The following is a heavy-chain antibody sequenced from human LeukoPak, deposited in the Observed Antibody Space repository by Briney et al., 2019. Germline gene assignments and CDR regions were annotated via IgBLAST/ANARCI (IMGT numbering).Heavy chain of an antibody. CDR2: ITPIFGTA. CDR3: ARWAGYCSITNCYTAFDY. V-gene: IGHV1-69*13. CDR1: GGTFSNYA. J-gene: IGHJ4*02. Sequence: ASVKVSCKASGGTFSNYAINWVRQAPGQGLEWMGGITPIFGTANYAQRFQGRVTITADESTSTAYMELSSLRSEGTAVYYCARWAGYCSITNCYTAFDYWGQGTLVTVSS. D-gene: IGHD2-2*02.